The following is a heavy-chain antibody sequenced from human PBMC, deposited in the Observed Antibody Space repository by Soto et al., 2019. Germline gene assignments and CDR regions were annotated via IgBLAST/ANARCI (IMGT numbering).Heavy chain of an antibody. D-gene: IGHD5-12*01. Sequence: SGPTLVKPTQTLTLTCTFSGFSLSTSGVGVGWIRQPPGKALEWLALIYWDDDKRYSPSLKSRLTITKDTSKNQVVLTMTNMDPVDTATYYCAHSSRLEYSGYGVEKFFDYWGQGTLVTVSS. V-gene: IGHV2-5*02. CDR3: AHSSRLEYSGYGVEKFFDY. CDR2: IYWDDDK. CDR1: GFSLSTSGVG. J-gene: IGHJ4*02.